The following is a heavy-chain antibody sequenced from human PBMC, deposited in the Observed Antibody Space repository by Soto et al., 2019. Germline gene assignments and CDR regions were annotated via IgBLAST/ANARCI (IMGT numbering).Heavy chain of an antibody. CDR2: IIPILGIA. D-gene: IGHD2-2*01. CDR1: GGTFSSYT. V-gene: IGHV1-69*02. Sequence: QVQLVQSGAEVKKPGSSVKVSCKASGGTFSSYTIRWVRQAPGQGLEWMGRIIPILGIANYAQKFQGRVTITADKSTSTAYMELSSLRSEDTAVYYYASLLLGYCSTTSCLDYWGQGTLVTVSS. CDR3: ASLLLGYCSTTSCLDY. J-gene: IGHJ4*02.